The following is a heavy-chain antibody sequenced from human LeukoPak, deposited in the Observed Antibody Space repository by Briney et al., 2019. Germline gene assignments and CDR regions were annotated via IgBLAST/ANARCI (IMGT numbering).Heavy chain of an antibody. V-gene: IGHV3-21*01. J-gene: IGHJ4*02. CDR1: GFTFGSYG. Sequence: PGGSLRLSCAASGFTFGSYGMNWVRQAPGKGLEWVSSISSSSSYIYYADSVKGRFTISRDNAKNSLYLQMNSLRAEDTAVYYCARDSNGYAFDYWGQGTLVTVSS. CDR3: ARDSNGYAFDY. D-gene: IGHD5-12*01. CDR2: ISSSSSYI.